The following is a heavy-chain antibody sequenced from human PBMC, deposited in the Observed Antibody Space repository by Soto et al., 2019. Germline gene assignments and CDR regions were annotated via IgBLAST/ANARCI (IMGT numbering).Heavy chain of an antibody. CDR3: AREVVDYYGSGSLEHNFDY. CDR1: GFTFSEYA. V-gene: IGHV3-23*01. CDR2: IGGDGSRP. J-gene: IGHJ4*02. Sequence: GGSLRLSCAASGFTFSEYAMSWVRQAPGRGLEWVSGIGGDGSRPDYVDSVKGRFTVSRDNSRSTLYLQMDSLGADDTAVYYCAREVVDYYGSGSLEHNFDYWGQGTLVTVS. D-gene: IGHD3-10*01.